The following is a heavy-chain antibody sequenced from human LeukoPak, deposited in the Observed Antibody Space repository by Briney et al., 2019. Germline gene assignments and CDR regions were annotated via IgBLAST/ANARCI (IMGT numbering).Heavy chain of an antibody. J-gene: IGHJ4*02. CDR1: GFTFRSYG. D-gene: IGHD6-13*01. CDR2: ISYDGSNK. CDR3: AKGKYSSSWYVLDY. V-gene: IGHV3-30*18. Sequence: GRSLRLSWGASGFTFRSYGMHVVRQAPSKGLEWVAVISYDGSNKYYADSVKGRFTISRDNSKNTLYLQMNSLRAEDTAVYYCAKGKYSSSWYVLDYWGQGTLVTVSS.